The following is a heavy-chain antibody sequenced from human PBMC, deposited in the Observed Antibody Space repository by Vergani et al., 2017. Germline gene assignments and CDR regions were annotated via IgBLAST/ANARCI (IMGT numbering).Heavy chain of an antibody. Sequence: QVQLVQSGAEVKKPGSSVKVSCKASGGTFSSYTISWVRQAPGQGLEWMGRIIPILGIANYAQKFQGRVTITADKSTSTAYMELSSLRSEDTAVYYCARDYSSLSDYYYYMDVWGKGTTVTVSS. CDR3: ARDYSSLSDYYYYMDV. D-gene: IGHD6-6*01. CDR1: GGTFSSYT. J-gene: IGHJ6*03. V-gene: IGHV1-69*08. CDR2: IIPILGIA.